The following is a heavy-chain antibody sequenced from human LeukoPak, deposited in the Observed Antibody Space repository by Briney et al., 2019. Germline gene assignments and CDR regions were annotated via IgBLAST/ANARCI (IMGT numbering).Heavy chain of an antibody. CDR3: TGVVSGYDYDYYYGMDV. D-gene: IGHD5-12*01. V-gene: IGHV3-15*01. J-gene: IGHJ6*02. Sequence: KPSETLSLTCAVYGGSFSGYYWSWVRQAPGKGLEWVGRIKSKTDGGTTDYAAPVKGRFTISRDDSKNTLYLQMNSLKTEDTAVYYCTGVVSGYDYDYYYGMDVWGQGTTVTVSS. CDR2: IKSKTDGGTT. CDR1: GGSFSGYY.